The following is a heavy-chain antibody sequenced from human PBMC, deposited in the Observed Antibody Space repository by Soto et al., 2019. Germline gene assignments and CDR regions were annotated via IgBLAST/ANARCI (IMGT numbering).Heavy chain of an antibody. V-gene: IGHV1-69*13. CDR3: ARTMVVAATDYYYYYGMDV. CDR2: IIPIFGTA. Sequence: SVKVSCKASGGTFSSYAISWVRQAPGQGLEWKGGIIPIFGTANYAQKFQGRVTITADESTSTAYMELSSLRSEDTAVYYCARTMVVAATDYYYYYGMDVWGQGTTVTVSS. CDR1: GGTFSSYA. J-gene: IGHJ6*02. D-gene: IGHD2-15*01.